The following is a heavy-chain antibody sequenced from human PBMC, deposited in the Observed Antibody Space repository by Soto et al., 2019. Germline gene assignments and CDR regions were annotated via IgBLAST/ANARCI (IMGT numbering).Heavy chain of an antibody. V-gene: IGHV4-4*02. Sequence: QVQLQESGPGLVKPSGTLSLTCAVSGGSITNSKGWSWVRQPPGKGLEWIGEIYHSETTNYNPSLKSRVTISVDKSKNQFSLKLSSVTAADTAVYYCARGGSDWYGIDPWGQGTLVTVSS. CDR3: ARGGSDWYGIDP. CDR1: GGSITNSKG. J-gene: IGHJ5*02. D-gene: IGHD6-19*01. CDR2: IYHSETT.